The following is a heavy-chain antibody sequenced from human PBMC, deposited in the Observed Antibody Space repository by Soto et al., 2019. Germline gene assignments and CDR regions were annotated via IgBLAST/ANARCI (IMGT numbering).Heavy chain of an antibody. Sequence: ASVKVSCKASGGTFSSYAISWVRQAPGQGLEWMGGIIPIFGTANYAQKFQGRVTITADESTSTAYMELSSLRSEDTAVYYWARAGRVPMGVVVVAAKGGYYYYMDVWGKGTTVTVSS. J-gene: IGHJ6*03. CDR1: GGTFSSYA. CDR3: ARAGRVPMGVVVVAAKGGYYYYMDV. CDR2: IIPIFGTA. D-gene: IGHD2-15*01. V-gene: IGHV1-69*13.